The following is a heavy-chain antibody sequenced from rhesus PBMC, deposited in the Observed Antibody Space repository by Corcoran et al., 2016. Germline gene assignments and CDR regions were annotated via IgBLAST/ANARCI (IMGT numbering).Heavy chain of an antibody. CDR2: ISGSGTTT. CDR3: ARAGIATDFDF. CDR1: GASVSGTY. D-gene: IGHD5-36*01. J-gene: IGHJ4*01. Sequence: QGQLQESGPGLVKPSATLSLTCAVSGASVSGTYWTWLRQAPGQGLEWIGRISGSGTTTDYNPSRKSRVAISMDTSRNQISLKLDSVTAADTAIYYCARAGIATDFDFWGQGLLVTVSS. V-gene: IGHV4S2*01.